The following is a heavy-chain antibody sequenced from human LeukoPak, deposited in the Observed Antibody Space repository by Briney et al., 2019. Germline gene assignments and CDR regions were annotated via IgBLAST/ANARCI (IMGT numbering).Heavy chain of an antibody. CDR2: INPNSGGT. CDR3: ARGSGLSYYYYMDV. Sequence: ASVKVSCKASGYTFTGYHMHWVRQAPGQGLEWMGWINPNSGGTNYAQKFQGRVTMTRDMSTSTVYMELSSLRSEDTAVYYCARGSGLSYYYYMDVWGKGTTVTVSS. CDR1: GYTFTGYH. J-gene: IGHJ6*03. V-gene: IGHV1-2*02.